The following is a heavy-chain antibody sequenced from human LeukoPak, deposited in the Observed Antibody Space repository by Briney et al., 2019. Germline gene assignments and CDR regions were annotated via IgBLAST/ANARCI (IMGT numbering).Heavy chain of an antibody. V-gene: IGHV1-18*01. J-gene: IGHJ4*02. CDR3: ARFSEDPTDFDY. CDR1: GYTFTSYG. Sequence: ASVKVSCKASGYTFTSYGISWVRQAPGQGLEWMGWISAYNGNTNYAQKLQGRVTMTTDTSTSTAYMELRSLRSDDTAVYYCARFSEDPTDFDYWAREPWSPSPQ. CDR2: ISAYNGNT.